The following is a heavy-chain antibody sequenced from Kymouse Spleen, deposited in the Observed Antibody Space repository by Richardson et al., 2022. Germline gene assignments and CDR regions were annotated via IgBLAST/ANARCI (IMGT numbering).Heavy chain of an antibody. Sequence: QVQLVESGGGVVQPGRSLRLSCAASGFTFSSYGMHWVRQAPGKGLEWVAVISYDGSNKYYADSVKGRFTISRDNSKNTLYLQMNSLRAEDTAVYYCAKEGTMVRGVDYWGQGTLVTVSS. CDR3: AKEGTMVRGVDY. CDR2: ISYDGSNK. CDR1: GFTFSSYG. D-gene: IGHD3-10*01. V-gene: IGHV3-30*18. J-gene: IGHJ4*02.